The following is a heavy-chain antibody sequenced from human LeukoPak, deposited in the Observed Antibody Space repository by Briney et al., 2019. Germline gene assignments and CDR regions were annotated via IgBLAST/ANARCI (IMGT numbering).Heavy chain of an antibody. J-gene: IGHJ4*02. CDR3: APMDYDILTGSLSLDY. V-gene: IGHV4-34*01. D-gene: IGHD3-9*01. CDR2: INHSGST. CDR1: GGSFSGYY. Sequence: SETLSLTCAVYGGSFSGYYWSWIRQPPGKGLEWIWEINHSGSTNYNPSLKSRVTISVDTSKNQFSLKLSSVTAADTAVYYCAPMDYDILTGSLSLDYWGQGTLVTVSS.